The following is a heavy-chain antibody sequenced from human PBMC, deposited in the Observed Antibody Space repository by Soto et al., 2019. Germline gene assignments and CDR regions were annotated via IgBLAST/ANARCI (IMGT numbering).Heavy chain of an antibody. CDR1: GGTFSSYA. Sequence: GASVKVSCKASGGTFSSYAISWVRQAPGQGLEWMGGIIPIFGTANYAQKFQGRVTITADESTSTAYMELGSLRSEDTAVYYCASLPEMATSGDAFDIWGQGTMVTVS. D-gene: IGHD5-12*01. CDR2: IIPIFGTA. V-gene: IGHV1-69*13. CDR3: ASLPEMATSGDAFDI. J-gene: IGHJ3*02.